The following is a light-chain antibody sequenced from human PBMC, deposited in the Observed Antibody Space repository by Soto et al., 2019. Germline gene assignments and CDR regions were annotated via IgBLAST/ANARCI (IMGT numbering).Light chain of an antibody. CDR1: GSDVGGYNY. V-gene: IGLV2-14*03. J-gene: IGLJ1*01. CDR3: SSFTADNTQV. Sequence: QSARTQPASVSGSPGQPLTISCAGSGSDVGGYNYVSWYQQHPGKAPKLIIYDVSSRPSGVSIRFSGSKSVNTASLTISGLQAEDEADYYCSSFTADNTQVFGTGTKLTVL. CDR2: DVS.